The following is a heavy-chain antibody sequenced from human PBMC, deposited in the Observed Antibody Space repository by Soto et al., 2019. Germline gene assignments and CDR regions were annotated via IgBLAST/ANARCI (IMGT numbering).Heavy chain of an antibody. CDR1: GGSFSGYY. Sequence: PSETLSLTCAVYGGSFSGYYWSWIRQPPGKGLEWIGEINHSGSTNYNPSLKSRVTISVDTSKNQFSLKLSSVTAADTAVYYCARDSIVGATRWYFDYWGQGTLVTVSS. V-gene: IGHV4-34*01. CDR2: INHSGST. J-gene: IGHJ4*02. CDR3: ARDSIVGATRWYFDY. D-gene: IGHD1-26*01.